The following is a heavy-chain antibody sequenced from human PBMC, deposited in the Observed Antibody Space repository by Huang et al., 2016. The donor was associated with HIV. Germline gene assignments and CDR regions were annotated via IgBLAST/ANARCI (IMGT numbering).Heavy chain of an antibody. J-gene: IGHJ4*02. CDR3: ARDIAIFGEPLDS. D-gene: IGHD3-3*01. Sequence: QPRLQESGPGLVKPSETLSLTCTVSVVSVTRRPWYWVWVRQSPGKGLEWFASINYDGSTYYKSSLKSRLTTSLDTSKNQFALKLTSVTAADTAVYFCARDIAIFGEPLDSWGQGTAVTVSS. CDR2: INYDGST. CDR1: VVSVTRRPWY. V-gene: IGHV4-39*01.